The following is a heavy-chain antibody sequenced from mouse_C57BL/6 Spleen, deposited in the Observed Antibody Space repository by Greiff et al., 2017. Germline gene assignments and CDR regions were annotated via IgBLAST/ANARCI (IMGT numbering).Heavy chain of an antibody. CDR2: IHPNSGST. J-gene: IGHJ3*01. V-gene: IGHV1-64*01. CDR3: ARGGSSYEGFAY. Sequence: VQLQQPGAELVKPGASVKLSCKASGYTFTSYWMHWVKQRPGQGLEWIGMIHPNSGSTNYNEKFKSKATLTVDKSSSTAYMQLSSLTSEDSAVYYCARGGSSYEGFAYWGQGTLVTVSA. D-gene: IGHD1-1*01. CDR1: GYTFTSYW.